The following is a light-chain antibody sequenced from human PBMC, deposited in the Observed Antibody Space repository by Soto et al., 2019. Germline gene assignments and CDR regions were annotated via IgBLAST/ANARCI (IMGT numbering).Light chain of an antibody. CDR3: QQSYKKRT. CDR1: QSISNY. V-gene: IGKV1-39*01. CDR2: SAS. Sequence: DIQMTQSPSSLYASVGDRVIITCRASQSISNYLNWYQQEPGKAPKLLIYSASTLQGGVPSRFSGGGSGTHFTLTISSLQPEDFPTYFCQQSYKKRTFGQGTKVEIK. J-gene: IGKJ1*01.